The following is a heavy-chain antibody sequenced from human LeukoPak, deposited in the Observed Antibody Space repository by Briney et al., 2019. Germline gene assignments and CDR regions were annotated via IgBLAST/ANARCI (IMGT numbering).Heavy chain of an antibody. CDR3: AKATRMVPYYFDY. V-gene: IGHV3-23*01. CDR1: GFTFNSFA. Sequence: GGSLRLSCAASGFTFNSFAMNWVRQAPGKGLEWVAAISSSDLTTYYAESVKGRFTISRDNSKNTMYLQMNSLRAEDTAVYYCAKATRMVPYYFDYWGQGTLVTVSS. J-gene: IGHJ4*02. D-gene: IGHD3-10*01. CDR2: ISSSDLTT.